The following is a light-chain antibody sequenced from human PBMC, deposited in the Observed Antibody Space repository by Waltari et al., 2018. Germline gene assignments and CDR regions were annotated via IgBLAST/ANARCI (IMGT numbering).Light chain of an antibody. Sequence: EIVMTQSPATLSVSPGERATLSCRASQSISRNLAWYQQKPGQAPRLLMYGASTRATGIPARFSGSGSGTEFTLSISSLQSEDFAVYFCLQYNARWTFGQGTKVEI. CDR2: GAS. CDR1: QSISRN. J-gene: IGKJ1*01. V-gene: IGKV3-15*01. CDR3: LQYNARWT.